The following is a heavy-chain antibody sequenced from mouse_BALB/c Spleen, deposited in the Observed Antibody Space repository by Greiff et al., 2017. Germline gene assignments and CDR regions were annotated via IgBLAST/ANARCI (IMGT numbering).Heavy chain of an antibody. V-gene: IGHV1-74*01. Sequence: VQLQQPGAELVRPGASVKLSCKASGYTFTSYWMNWVKQRPEQGLEWIGRIDAYDSETHYNQKFKDTTILTVDKSYSSAYMQLSSLTSEDSAVYYCETTVVATGAMDYWGQGTSVTVSS. D-gene: IGHD1-1*01. CDR1: GYTFTSYW. J-gene: IGHJ4*01. CDR2: IDAYDSET. CDR3: ETTVVATGAMDY.